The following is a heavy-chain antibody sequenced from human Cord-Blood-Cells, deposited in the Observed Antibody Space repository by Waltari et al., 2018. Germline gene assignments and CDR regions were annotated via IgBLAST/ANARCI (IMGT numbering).Heavy chain of an antibody. CDR2: ISSSSSYI. CDR1: GFTFSSYR. D-gene: IGHD6-13*01. CDR3: ARDKYSSSWFDY. Sequence: EVQLVESGGGLVKPGGSLRLSCAASGFTFSSYRMKWVRQAPGKGLEWVSSISSSSSYIYYADSVKGRFTISRDNAKNSLYLQMNSLRAEDTAVYYCARDKYSSSWFDYWGQGTLVTVSS. J-gene: IGHJ4*02. V-gene: IGHV3-21*01.